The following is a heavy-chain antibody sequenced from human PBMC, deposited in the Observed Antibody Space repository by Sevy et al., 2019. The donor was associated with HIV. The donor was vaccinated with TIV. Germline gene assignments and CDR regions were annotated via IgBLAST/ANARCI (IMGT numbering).Heavy chain of an antibody. CDR1: GFTFSDYY. CDR2: ISSSSSYT. J-gene: IGHJ6*02. Sequence: GGSLRLSCAASGFTFSDYYMSWIRQAPGKGLEWVSYISSSSSYTNYADSVKGRFTISRDNAKKSRYLQMNSLRAEDTAVYYWAREGVGGGGGVTGTLPYYYYGMDVWGQGTTVTVSS. CDR3: AREGVGGGGGVTGTLPYYYYGMDV. D-gene: IGHD1-7*01. V-gene: IGHV3-11*06.